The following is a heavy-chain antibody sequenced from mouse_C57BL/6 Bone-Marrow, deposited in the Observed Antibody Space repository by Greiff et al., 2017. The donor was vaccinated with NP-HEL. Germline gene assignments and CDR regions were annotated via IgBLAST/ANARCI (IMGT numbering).Heavy chain of an antibody. D-gene: IGHD1-1*01. J-gene: IGHJ1*03. CDR3: ARYYYGSSYVGYFDV. Sequence: EVQGVESGAELVKPGASVKLSCTASGFNIKDYYMHWVKQRTEQGLEWIGRIDPEDGETKYAPKFQGKATITADTSSNTAYLQLSSLTSEDTAVYYCARYYYGSSYVGYFDVWGTGTTVTVSS. CDR2: IDPEDGET. CDR1: GFNIKDYY. V-gene: IGHV14-2*01.